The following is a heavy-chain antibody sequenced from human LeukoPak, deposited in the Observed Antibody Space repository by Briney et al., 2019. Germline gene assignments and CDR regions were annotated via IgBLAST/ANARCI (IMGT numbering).Heavy chain of an antibody. CDR1: GGSISSYY. D-gene: IGHD2-15*01. V-gene: IGHV4-59*01. Sequence: SETLSLTCTVSGGSISSYYWSWIRQPPGKGLEWIGYIYYSGSTNYNPSLKSRVTISVDTSKNQFSLKLSSVTAADTAVYYCAREGRTDSSYYYYYGMDVWGQGTTVTVSS. J-gene: IGHJ6*02. CDR3: AREGRTDSSYYYYYGMDV. CDR2: IYYSGST.